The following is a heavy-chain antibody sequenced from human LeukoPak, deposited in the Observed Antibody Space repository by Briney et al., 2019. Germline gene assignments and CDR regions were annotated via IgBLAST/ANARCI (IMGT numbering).Heavy chain of an antibody. V-gene: IGHV4-34*01. CDR2: INHSGST. Sequence: SETLSLTCAVYGGSFSGYYWSWIRQPPGKGLEWIGEINHSGSTNYNPSLKSRVTISVDTSKNQFSLKLSSVTAADTAVYYCARARGFDYWGQGTLVTVSS. CDR1: GGSFSGYY. J-gene: IGHJ4*02. CDR3: ARARGFDY.